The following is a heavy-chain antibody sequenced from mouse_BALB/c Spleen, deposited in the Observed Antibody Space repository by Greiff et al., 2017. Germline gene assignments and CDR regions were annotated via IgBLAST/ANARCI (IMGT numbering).Heavy chain of an antibody. V-gene: IGHV5-6-2*01. CDR1: GFTFSSYY. CDR2: INSNGGST. Sequence: EVQLVESGGGLVKLGGSLKLSCAASGFTFSSYYMSWVRQTPEKRLELVAAINSNGGSTYYPDTVKGRFTISRDNAKNTLYLQMSSLKSEDTALYYCARRGTTVEGYAMDYWGQGTSVTVSS. J-gene: IGHJ4*01. CDR3: ARRGTTVEGYAMDY. D-gene: IGHD1-1*01.